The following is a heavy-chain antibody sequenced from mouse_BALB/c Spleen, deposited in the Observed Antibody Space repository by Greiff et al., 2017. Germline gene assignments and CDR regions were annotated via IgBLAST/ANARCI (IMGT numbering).Heavy chain of an antibody. CDR2: ISSGSSTI. V-gene: IGHV5-17*02. CDR3: AIYGNEGKRYAMDY. Sequence: DVKLVESGGGLVQPGGSRKLSCAASGFTFSSFGMHWVRQAPEKGLEWVAYISSGSSTIYYADTVKGRFTISRDNPKNTLFLQMTSLRSEDTAMYYCAIYGNEGKRYAMDYWGQGTSVTVSS. D-gene: IGHD2-1*01. J-gene: IGHJ4*01. CDR1: GFTFSSFG.